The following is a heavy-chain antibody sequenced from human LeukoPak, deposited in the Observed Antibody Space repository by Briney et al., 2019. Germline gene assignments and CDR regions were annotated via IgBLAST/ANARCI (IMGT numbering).Heavy chain of an antibody. D-gene: IGHD3-3*01. J-gene: IGHJ4*02. V-gene: IGHV1-18*01. Sequence: GASVKVSCKASGYTFTSYGISWVRQAPGQGLEWMGWISAYNGNTNYAQKLQGRVTMTTDTSTSTAYMELRSLRSDDTAVYYCARVLGGWDYDFWSGNDCWGQGTLVTVSS. CDR3: ARVLGGWDYDFWSGNDC. CDR2: ISAYNGNT. CDR1: GYTFTSYG.